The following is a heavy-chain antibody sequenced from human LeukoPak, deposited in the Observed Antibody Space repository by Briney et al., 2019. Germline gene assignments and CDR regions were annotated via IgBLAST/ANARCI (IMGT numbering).Heavy chain of an antibody. Sequence: ASVKVSFKASGYTFTGYYMHWVRQAPGQGLEWMGWINPNSGGTNYAQKFQGRVTMTRDTSISTAYMELSRLRSDDTAVYYCARAPGYTSGWYYFDYWGQGTLVTVSS. V-gene: IGHV1-2*02. CDR1: GYTFTGYY. CDR2: INPNSGGT. CDR3: ARAPGYTSGWYYFDY. D-gene: IGHD6-19*01. J-gene: IGHJ4*02.